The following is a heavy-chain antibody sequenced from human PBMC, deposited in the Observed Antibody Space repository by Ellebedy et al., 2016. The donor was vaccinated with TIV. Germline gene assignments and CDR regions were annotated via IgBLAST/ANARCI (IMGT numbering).Heavy chain of an antibody. V-gene: IGHV4-59*08. Sequence: MPSETLSLTCTVPGASISSYDWSWTRQLPGKGLEWMGYTYYNENTNYTPPLKSRVTISVDTSKNQFSLNLNSLTAADTAVYFCAGAPFSAGSGYHPHDYWGQGILVTVSS. CDR3: AGAPFSAGSGYHPHDY. CDR2: TYYNENT. CDR1: GASISSYD. J-gene: IGHJ4*02. D-gene: IGHD5-12*01.